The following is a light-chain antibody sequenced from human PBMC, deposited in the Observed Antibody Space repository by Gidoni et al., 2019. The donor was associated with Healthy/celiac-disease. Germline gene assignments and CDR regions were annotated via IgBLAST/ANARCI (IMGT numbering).Light chain of an antibody. CDR2: AVS. V-gene: IGLV2-14*01. CDR3: SSYTSSSTLV. J-gene: IGLJ2*01. Sequence: QSALTQPAFVSESPGQSITISCTGTSSDVGGYNYVSWYQQHPGKAPKLMIYAVSNRPSGVSNLFSGSKSGNTASLTISGLQAEDEADYYCSSYTSSSTLVFGGGTKLTVL. CDR1: SSDVGGYNY.